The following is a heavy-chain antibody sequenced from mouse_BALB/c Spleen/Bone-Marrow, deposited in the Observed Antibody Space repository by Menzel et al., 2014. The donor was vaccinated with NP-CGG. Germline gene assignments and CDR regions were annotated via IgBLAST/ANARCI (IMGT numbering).Heavy chain of an antibody. V-gene: IGHV1-54*01. CDR3: ARRPWFAY. CDR2: INPGTGGT. J-gene: IGHJ3*01. CDR1: GYAFTYYL. Sequence: QVQLQHSGAEQVRPGTSVKVSCKAAGYAFTYYLIDWIKQRPGQRPGQGLEWIGVINPGTGGTNYNEKFKGRATLTADDSSSTAYMQLSSLTSDDSAVYFCARRPWFAYWGQGTLVTVSA.